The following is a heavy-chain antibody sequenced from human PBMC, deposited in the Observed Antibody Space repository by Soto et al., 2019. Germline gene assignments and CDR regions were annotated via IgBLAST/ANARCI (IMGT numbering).Heavy chain of an antibody. D-gene: IGHD1-1*01. CDR1: GGSISSYY. CDR3: ARQWGTDAFDI. V-gene: IGHV4-59*08. J-gene: IGHJ3*02. CDR2: IYYSGST. Sequence: QVQLQESGPGLVKPSETLSLTCTVSGGSISSYYWSWIRQPPGKGLEWIGYIYYSGSTNYNPSLKSRVTISVDTSKNPFSLKLSSVPAADTAVYYCARQWGTDAFDIWGQGTMVTVSS.